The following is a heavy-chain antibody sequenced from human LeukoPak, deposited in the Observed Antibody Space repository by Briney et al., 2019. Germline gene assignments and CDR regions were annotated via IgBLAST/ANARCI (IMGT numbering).Heavy chain of an antibody. V-gene: IGHV3-7*01. J-gene: IGHJ4*02. CDR3: ARVSTSSYYFDY. Sequence: GGSLRLSCAAPGFTFSSYWMSWVRQAPGKGLEWVANIKLDGSEKYYVDSVEGRFTISRDNDKISLYLQMNSLRAEDTAVYYCARVSTSSYYFDYWGQGTLVTVSS. D-gene: IGHD2-2*01. CDR1: GFTFSSYW. CDR2: IKLDGSEK.